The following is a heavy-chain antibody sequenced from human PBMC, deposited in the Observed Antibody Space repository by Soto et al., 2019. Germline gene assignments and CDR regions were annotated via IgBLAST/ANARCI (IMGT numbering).Heavy chain of an antibody. D-gene: IGHD1-26*01. CDR1: GGSISSYY. J-gene: IGHJ4*02. CDR3: ARRYGSAIDY. CDR2: IYYSGST. V-gene: IGHV4-59*08. Sequence: QVQLQESGPGLVKPSETLSLTCTVSGGSISSYYWSWIRQPPGKGLEWIGYIYYSGSTNYNPSLKRRVTISVDTSKNQFSLKLSSVTAADTAVYYCARRYGSAIDYWGQGTLFTVSS.